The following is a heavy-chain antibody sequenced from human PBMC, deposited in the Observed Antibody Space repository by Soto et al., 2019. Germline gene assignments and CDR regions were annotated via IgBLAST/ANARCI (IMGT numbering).Heavy chain of an antibody. D-gene: IGHD3-10*02. CDR3: ARSVRGVMGYYYYYYMDV. CDR1: GFTFSSYS. V-gene: IGHV3-21*01. CDR2: ISSSSSYI. J-gene: IGHJ6*03. Sequence: GRSLRLSCAASGFTFSSYSMNWVRQAPGKGLEWVSSISSSSSYIYYADSVKGRFTISRDNAKNSLYLQMNSLRAEDTAVYYCARSVRGVMGYYYYYYMDVWGKGTTVTVSS.